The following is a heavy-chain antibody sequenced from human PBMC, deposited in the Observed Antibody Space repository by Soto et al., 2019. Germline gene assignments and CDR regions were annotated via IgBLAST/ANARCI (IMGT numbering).Heavy chain of an antibody. V-gene: IGHV1-69*12. D-gene: IGHD1-7*01. CDR1: GGTFSSYA. J-gene: IGHJ4*02. Sequence: QVQLVQSGAEVKKPGSSVKVSCKASGGTFSSYAISWVRQAPGQGLEWMGGTIPIFGTANYAQKFQGRVTITADESTSTAYMELSSLRSEDTAVYYCARGRTGTTGTASDYWGQGTLVTVSS. CDR3: ARGRTGTTGTASDY. CDR2: TIPIFGTA.